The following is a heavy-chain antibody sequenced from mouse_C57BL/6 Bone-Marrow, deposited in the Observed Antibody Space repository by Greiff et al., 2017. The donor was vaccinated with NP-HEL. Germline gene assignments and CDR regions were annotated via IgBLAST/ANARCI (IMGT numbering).Heavy chain of an antibody. D-gene: IGHD1-1*01. J-gene: IGHJ3*01. Sequence: EVKLMESGGDLVKPGGSLKLSCAASGFTFSSYGMSWVRQTPDKRLEWVATISSGGSYTYYPDSVKGRFTNSRDNAKNTLYLQMSSLKSEDTAMYYCASPLLLVWFAYWGQGTRVTVSA. V-gene: IGHV5-6*01. CDR3: ASPLLLVWFAY. CDR2: ISSGGSYT. CDR1: GFTFSSYG.